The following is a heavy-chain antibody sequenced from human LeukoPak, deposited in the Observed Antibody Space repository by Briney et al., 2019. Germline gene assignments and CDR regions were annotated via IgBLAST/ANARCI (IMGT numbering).Heavy chain of an antibody. Sequence: GGSLRLSCAASGFTFDDYAMHWVRQAPGKGLEWVSGISWNSGSIGYADSVKGRFTISRDNAKNSLYLQMNSLRAEDTAVYYCARADWDTAMIDYWGQGTLVTVSS. CDR2: ISWNSGSI. J-gene: IGHJ4*02. D-gene: IGHD5-18*01. CDR1: GFTFDDYA. CDR3: ARADWDTAMIDY. V-gene: IGHV3-9*01.